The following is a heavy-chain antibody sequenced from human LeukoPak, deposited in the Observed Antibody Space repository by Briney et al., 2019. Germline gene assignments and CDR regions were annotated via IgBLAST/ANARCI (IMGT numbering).Heavy chain of an antibody. CDR1: GGSISSYY. Sequence: SETLSLTCTVSGGSISSYYWNWIRQPPGRGLDWIGYIYYSGSTNYNPSLKSRVTISVDTSKNQFSLRLTSVTAADTAVYYCVRYGSGTYSTPCNYWGKGTLVTVSS. D-gene: IGHD3-10*01. V-gene: IGHV4-59*08. CDR3: VRYGSGTYSTPCNY. J-gene: IGHJ4*02. CDR2: IYYSGST.